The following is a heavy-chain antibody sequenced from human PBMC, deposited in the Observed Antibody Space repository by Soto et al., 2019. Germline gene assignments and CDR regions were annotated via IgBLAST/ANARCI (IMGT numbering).Heavy chain of an antibody. Sequence: SGPPLVNPTQTLTLTCTFSGFSLSTTGMRVSWIRQPPGKALEWLARIDWDDDKFYTTSLETRLTISKDTSKNQVVLTMTNMDPVDTATYFCARIPGWLQGFDSWGQGTLVTVSS. CDR3: ARIPGWLQGFDS. D-gene: IGHD6-19*01. J-gene: IGHJ4*02. CDR2: IDWDDDK. V-gene: IGHV2-70*04. CDR1: GFSLSTTGMR.